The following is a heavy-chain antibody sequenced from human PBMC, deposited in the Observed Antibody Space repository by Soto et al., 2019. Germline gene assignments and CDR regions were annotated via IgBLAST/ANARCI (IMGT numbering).Heavy chain of an antibody. Sequence: PGGSLRHSCTASGFTFGDYAMSWFRQAPGKGLEWVGFIRSKAYGGTTEYAASVKGRFTISRDDSKSIAYLQMNSLKTEDTAVYYCTRIGGRVFDYYMDVWGKGTTVTVSS. CDR2: IRSKAYGGTT. J-gene: IGHJ6*03. CDR1: GFTFGDYA. CDR3: TRIGGRVFDYYMDV. V-gene: IGHV3-49*03.